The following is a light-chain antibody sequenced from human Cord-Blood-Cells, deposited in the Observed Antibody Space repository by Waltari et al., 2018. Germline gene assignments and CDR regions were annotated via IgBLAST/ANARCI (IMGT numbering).Light chain of an antibody. CDR1: QSISSY. CDR2: AAY. V-gene: IGKV1-39*01. CDR3: QQSYSTPYT. J-gene: IGKJ2*01. Sequence: DIQMTQSPSSLSASVGDRVTITCRASQSISSYLNWYQQKPGKAPKLLIYAAYRLQSGVPSRFSGSGSVTDFTLTISSLQPEDFATYYCQQSYSTPYTFGQGTKLEIK.